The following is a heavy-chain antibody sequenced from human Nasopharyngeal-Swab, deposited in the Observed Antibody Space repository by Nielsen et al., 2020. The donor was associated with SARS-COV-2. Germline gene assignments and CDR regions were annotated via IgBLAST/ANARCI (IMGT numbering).Heavy chain of an antibody. D-gene: IGHD1-14*01. CDR2: IYYSGSA. J-gene: IGHJ4*02. V-gene: IGHV4-39*07. Sequence: RQAPGKGLEWIGNIYYSGSAYCNPSLKSRVTISVDTSKNQFSLNLISVTAADAAVYYCARVGRVIDYWGQGTLVTVSS. CDR3: ARVGRVIDY.